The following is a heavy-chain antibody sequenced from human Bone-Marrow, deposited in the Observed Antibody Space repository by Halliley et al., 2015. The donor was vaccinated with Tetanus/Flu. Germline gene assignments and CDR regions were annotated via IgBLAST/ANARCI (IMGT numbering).Heavy chain of an antibody. V-gene: IGHV4-59*01. D-gene: IGHD6-19*01. CDR3: ASHSGCSNFGF. CDR2: IYYSENT. J-gene: IGHJ4*02. Sequence: TLSLTCTVSGGSISTYYLSWIRQPPGKGLDWIGYIYYSENTNYKPSLKRRATISVDTSKNQLSRRLTSVTAADTAVYYCASHSGCSNFGFWGQGILVNVSS. CDR1: GGSISTYY.